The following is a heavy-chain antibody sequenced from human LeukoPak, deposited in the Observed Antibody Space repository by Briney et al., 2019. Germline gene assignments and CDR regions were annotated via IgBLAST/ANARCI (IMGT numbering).Heavy chain of an antibody. J-gene: IGHJ4*02. CDR1: GYTFTGYY. CDR3: ARGGYCGSTSCYSIGIDY. V-gene: IGHV1-2*02. CDR2: INPNSGGT. D-gene: IGHD2-2*02. Sequence: GASVKVSCKASGYTFTGYYMHWVRQAPGQGLEWMGWINPNSGGTNYAQKFQGRVTMTRDTSISTAYMELSRLRSDDTAVYYCARGGYCGSTSCYSIGIDYWGQGTLVTVSS.